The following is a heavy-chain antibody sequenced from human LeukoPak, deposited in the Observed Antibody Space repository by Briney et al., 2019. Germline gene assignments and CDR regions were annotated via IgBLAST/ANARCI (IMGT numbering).Heavy chain of an antibody. CDR2: INIGGTNT. J-gene: IGHJ5*02. CDR1: EFTFNDYY. Sequence: GGSLRLSCAASEFTFNDYYMSWIRQAPGKGLEWLSYINIGGTNTHYADSVKGRFTISRDNAKKSPYLEMNNLRAEDTAVYYCATDGAGFDTWGQGVLVTVSS. CDR3: ATDGAGFDT. V-gene: IGHV3-11*01.